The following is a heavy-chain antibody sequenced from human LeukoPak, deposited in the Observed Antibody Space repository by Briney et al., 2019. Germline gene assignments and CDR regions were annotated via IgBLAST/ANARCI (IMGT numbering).Heavy chain of an antibody. CDR1: GGSISSYY. D-gene: IGHD3-10*01. CDR3: ARDRGLTMVRGVIDAYYYYYMDV. J-gene: IGHJ6*03. V-gene: IGHV4-4*07. Sequence: SSETLSLTCTVSGGSISSYYWSWIRQPAGKGLEWIGRIYTSGSTNYNPSLKSRVTISVDTSKNQFSLKLSSVTAADTAVYYCARDRGLTMVRGVIDAYYYYYMDVWGKGTTVTISS. CDR2: IYTSGST.